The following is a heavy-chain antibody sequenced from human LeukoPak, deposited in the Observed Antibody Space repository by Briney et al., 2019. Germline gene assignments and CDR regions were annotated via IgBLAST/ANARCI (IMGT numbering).Heavy chain of an antibody. V-gene: IGHV3-23*01. J-gene: IGHJ4*02. CDR3: AKDRWVGATISHYFDY. CDR1: GFTFSSYA. Sequence: GGSLRLSCAASGFTFSSYAMNWVRQAPGKGLEWVSAISTRGGTTYYADSVKGRFTISRDDSKNTLYLQMKSLRVEDTAVYYCAKDRWVGATISHYFDYWGQGTLVTVSS. CDR2: ISTRGGTT. D-gene: IGHD1-26*01.